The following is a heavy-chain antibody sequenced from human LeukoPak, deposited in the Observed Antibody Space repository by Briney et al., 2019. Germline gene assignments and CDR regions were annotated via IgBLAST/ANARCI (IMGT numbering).Heavy chain of an antibody. CDR2: IFTRGST. CDR1: GGSISNFY. Sequence: PSETLSLTCTVSGGSISNFYWSWIRQPAGKGLEWIGRIFTRGSTNYNPSLKSRVTMSVDTSKNQFSVKLNSVTATDTAVYYCSRGRDGSGSYFFDYWGEGTLRTVSS. J-gene: IGHJ4*02. CDR3: SRGRDGSGSYFFDY. V-gene: IGHV4-4*07. D-gene: IGHD3-10*01.